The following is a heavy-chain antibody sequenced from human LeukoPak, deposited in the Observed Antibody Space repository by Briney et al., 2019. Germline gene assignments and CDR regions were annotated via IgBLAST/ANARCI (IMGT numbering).Heavy chain of an antibody. CDR2: IYYSGST. Sequence: SETLSLTCTVAGGSISSSNHYWGWIRQPPGKGLEWIGSIYYSGSTSYNPSLMSRVTISVDTSKNQFSLRLSSVTAADTAVYYCARVHKYCSSISCYRFDPWGQGTLVTVSS. D-gene: IGHD2-2*01. CDR3: ARVHKYCSSISCYRFDP. J-gene: IGHJ5*02. V-gene: IGHV4-39*07. CDR1: GGSISSSNHY.